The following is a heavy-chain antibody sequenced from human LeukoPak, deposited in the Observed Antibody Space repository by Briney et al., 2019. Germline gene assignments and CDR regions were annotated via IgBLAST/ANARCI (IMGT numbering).Heavy chain of an antibody. J-gene: IGHJ4*02. CDR2: TSGSGGST. CDR1: GITLSNYG. V-gene: IGHV3-23*01. CDR3: AKRGVVIRVILVGFHKEAYYFDS. Sequence: PGGSLRLSCAVSGITLSNYGMSWVRQAPGKGLEWVAGTSGSGGSTNYADSVKGRFTISRDNPKNTLYLQMNILRAEDTAVYFCAKRGVVIRVILVGFHKEAYYFDSWGQGALVTVSS. D-gene: IGHD3-22*01.